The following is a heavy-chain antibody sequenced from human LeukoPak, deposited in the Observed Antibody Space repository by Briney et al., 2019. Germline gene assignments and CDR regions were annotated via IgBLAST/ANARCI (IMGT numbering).Heavy chain of an antibody. CDR2: IHYNGAT. D-gene: IGHD6-13*01. Sequence: SGTLSLTCAVSGGSISSSNWWSWVRQPPGKGLEWIAIIHYNGATYYNPSLKSRVTIFLDTSRNQFSLKLSSVAAADTALYFCARHPLLPYSRGYYDYCGQGTLVTVSS. J-gene: IGHJ4*02. V-gene: IGHV4-4*02. CDR1: GGSISSSNW. CDR3: ARHPLLPYSRGYYDY.